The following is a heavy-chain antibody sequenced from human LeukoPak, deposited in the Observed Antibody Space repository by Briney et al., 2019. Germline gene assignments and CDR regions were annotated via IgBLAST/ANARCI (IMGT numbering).Heavy chain of an antibody. CDR2: INPNSGGT. Sequence: ASVKVSCKASGYTFTSYYMHWVRQAPGQGLEWMGWINPNSGGTNYAQKFQGRVTMTRDTSISTAYMELSRLRSDDTAVYYCARVATIFGVVIYDYWGQGTLVTVSS. CDR1: GYTFTSYY. CDR3: ARVATIFGVVIYDY. D-gene: IGHD3-3*01. J-gene: IGHJ4*02. V-gene: IGHV1-2*02.